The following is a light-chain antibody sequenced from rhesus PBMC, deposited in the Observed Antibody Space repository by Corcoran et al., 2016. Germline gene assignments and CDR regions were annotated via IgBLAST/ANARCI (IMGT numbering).Light chain of an antibody. CDR3: KKYNDWPYS. V-gene: IGKV3-42*02. CDR2: YTS. Sequence: ETVMMQSPATLSLSPGERATLSCRASQSVGSTLDWYQQKPGQAPRLLISYTSSRATGLPDRFSGSGAGSEFTLTISSLEPEDVGVYYCKKYNDWPYSFGQGTKVEIK. J-gene: IGKJ2*01. CDR1: QSVGST.